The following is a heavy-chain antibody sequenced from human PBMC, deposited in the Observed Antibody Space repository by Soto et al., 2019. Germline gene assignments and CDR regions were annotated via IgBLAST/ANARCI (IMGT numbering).Heavy chain of an antibody. CDR1: GFTVSSNY. D-gene: IGHD4-17*01. J-gene: IGHJ4*02. CDR3: ARVLAYGGNDY. Sequence: PGGSLRLSCAVSGFTVSSNYMSWVRQAPGKGLEWVSVIYSGGITYYADSVTGRFTISRHNFKNTLYLQMNSLRAEDTAVYYCARVLAYGGNDYWGQGTLVTVSS. V-gene: IGHV3-53*04. CDR2: IYSGGIT.